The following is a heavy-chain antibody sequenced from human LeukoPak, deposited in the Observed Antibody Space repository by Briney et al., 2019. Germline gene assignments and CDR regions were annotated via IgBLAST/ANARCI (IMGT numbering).Heavy chain of an antibody. D-gene: IGHD6-19*01. CDR3: ARAAGDGGWFLNPFDY. Sequence: GGSLRLSCAASGFTLSSYWMSWVRQAPGKGLEWVANIKQDGSEKYYVDSVKGRFTISRDNAKNSLFLQMNSLRAEDTAVYYCARAAGDGGWFLNPFDYWGQGTLVTVSS. J-gene: IGHJ4*02. V-gene: IGHV3-7*03. CDR1: GFTLSSYW. CDR2: IKQDGSEK.